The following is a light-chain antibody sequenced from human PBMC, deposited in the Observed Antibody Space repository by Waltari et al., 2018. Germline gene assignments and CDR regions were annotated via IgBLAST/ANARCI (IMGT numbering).Light chain of an antibody. V-gene: IGLV3-25*03. Sequence: SPGLTQPPSVSVSPGQTAIITCSGDELADQYIYWFQQKSGQAPVVVIRRNTGRPSGIPERFSASDSGTTGTLVISGVQAEDEADYYCQSADDSGNHVLFGGGTRLTVL. CDR3: QSADDSGNHVL. J-gene: IGLJ2*01. CDR2: RNT. CDR1: ELADQY.